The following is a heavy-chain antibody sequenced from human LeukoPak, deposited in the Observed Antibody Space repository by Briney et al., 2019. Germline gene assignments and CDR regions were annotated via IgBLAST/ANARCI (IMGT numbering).Heavy chain of an antibody. J-gene: IGHJ4*02. CDR1: GGSFSGYY. V-gene: IGHV4-34*01. CDR2: INHSGST. CDR3: ARVSSSYPFDY. D-gene: IGHD6-6*01. Sequence: PSETLSLTCAVYGGSFSGYYWSWIRQPPGKGLEWIGEINHSGSTNYNPSLKSRVTISVDTSKNQFSLKLSSVTAADTAVYYCARVSSSYPFDYWGQGTLATVSS.